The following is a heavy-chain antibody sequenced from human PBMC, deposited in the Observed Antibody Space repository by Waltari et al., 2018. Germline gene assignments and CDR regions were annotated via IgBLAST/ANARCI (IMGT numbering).Heavy chain of an antibody. CDR3: ARFSKSANWIDP. D-gene: IGHD3-3*02. Sequence: QLQLQESGPGLVKPSEPLSLPCPVSGWSISRLGSYWGWIRQPPGKGLEWIGSISYSGITYYNTSLMSRVTISVDTSKNQFSLKLTSVIAAETAVFYCARFSKSANWIDPWGQGTLVTVSS. J-gene: IGHJ5*02. CDR1: GWSISRLGSY. CDR2: ISYSGIT. V-gene: IGHV4-39*01.